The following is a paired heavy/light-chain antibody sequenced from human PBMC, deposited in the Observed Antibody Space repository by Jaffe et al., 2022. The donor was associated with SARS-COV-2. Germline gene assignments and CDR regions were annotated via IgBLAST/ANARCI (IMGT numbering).Light chain of an antibody. CDR1: QSASTN. CDR2: GAS. CDR3: HQYNNWPPTYT. Sequence: EIVMTQSPATLSVSPGGRATLSCRASQSASTNLAWYQQKPGQAPRLLIYGASTRATGVPARFSGSGSGTEFTLTISSLQSEDFAVYYCHQYNNWPPTYTFGQGTKLEIK. J-gene: IGKJ2*01. V-gene: IGKV3-15*01.
Heavy chain of an antibody. Sequence: QVQLVESGGGVVRPGRSLRLSCAASGFTFSSYGMHWVRQAPGKGLEWVAVIWYDGGFKYYGDSVKGRFTISRDNSMNTLYLQMNSLRAEDTAVYYCASGRGYNYGYSDYWGQGTLVTVSS. D-gene: IGHD5-18*01. J-gene: IGHJ4*02. CDR3: ASGRGYNYGYSDY. CDR1: GFTFSSYG. CDR2: IWYDGGFK. V-gene: IGHV3-33*01.